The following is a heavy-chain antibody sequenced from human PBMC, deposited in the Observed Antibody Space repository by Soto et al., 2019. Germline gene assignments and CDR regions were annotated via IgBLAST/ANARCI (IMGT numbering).Heavy chain of an antibody. D-gene: IGHD2-21*02. V-gene: IGHV4-59*01. CDR3: ASGVVTAIQGYFQH. CDR2: IHYSGRT. CDR1: GGSISDYY. Sequence: MPSEPLYLTCTVPGGSISDYYWTWIRQLPGKGLEWIGHIHYSGRTNNNPSLKSPVTGSLDTSKNQFSLNLSSVTATDTAVYYCASGVVTAIQGYFQHWGQGTLVTVSS. J-gene: IGHJ1*01.